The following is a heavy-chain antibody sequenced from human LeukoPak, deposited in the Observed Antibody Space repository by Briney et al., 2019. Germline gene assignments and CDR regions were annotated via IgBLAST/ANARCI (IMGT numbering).Heavy chain of an antibody. CDR2: INAVDANT. Sequence: GGSLRLSCAASGFIFSSLAMTWGRQAPGNGLEWVSTINAVDANTYYADSVKGRFTVSRDNSRNTLYLQMNSLRAEETAVYYCAKQFLGANWGQGTLVIVSS. CDR1: GFIFSSLA. CDR3: AKQFLGAN. D-gene: IGHD4/OR15-4a*01. V-gene: IGHV3-23*01. J-gene: IGHJ4*02.